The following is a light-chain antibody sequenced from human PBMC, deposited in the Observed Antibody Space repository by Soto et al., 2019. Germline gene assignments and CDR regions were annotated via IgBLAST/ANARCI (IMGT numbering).Light chain of an antibody. Sequence: EIVLTQSPGTLSLSPGERATLSCRASQSVSSSYLAWYQQKPGQAPRLLIYGASSRATDIPDRFSGSGSGTDFTLAISRLETEDFAVYYCHYYGSPPRTFREGTKVEIK. V-gene: IGKV3-20*01. CDR2: GAS. CDR3: HYYGSPPRT. J-gene: IGKJ1*01. CDR1: QSVSSSY.